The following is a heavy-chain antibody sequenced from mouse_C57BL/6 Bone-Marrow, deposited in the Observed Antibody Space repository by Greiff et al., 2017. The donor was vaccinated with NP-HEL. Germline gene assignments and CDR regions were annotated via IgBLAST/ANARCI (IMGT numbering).Heavy chain of an antibody. CDR2: ISSGGDYI. J-gene: IGHJ2*01. Sequence: EVNVVESGEGLVKPGGSLKLSCAASGFTFSSYAMSWVRQTPEQRLEWVAYISSGGDYIYYADTVKGRFTISRDNARNTLYLQMSSLKSEDTAMYYCTVYYGNYYFDYWGQGTTLTVSS. CDR1: GFTFSSYA. D-gene: IGHD2-1*01. V-gene: IGHV5-9-1*02. CDR3: TVYYGNYYFDY.